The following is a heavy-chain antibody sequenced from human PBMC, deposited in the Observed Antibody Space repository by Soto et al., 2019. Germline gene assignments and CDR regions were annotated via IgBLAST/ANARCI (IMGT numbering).Heavy chain of an antibody. J-gene: IGHJ5*02. Sequence: GGSLRLSCAASGFTVSSNYMSWVRQAPGKGLEWVSVIYSGGSTYYADSVKGRFTISRDNSKNTLYLQMNSLRAEDTAVYYCARAVSDYYDSSGYYRWFDPWGQGTLVTVS. CDR2: IYSGGST. CDR1: GFTVSSNY. CDR3: ARAVSDYYDSSGYYRWFDP. V-gene: IGHV3-66*01. D-gene: IGHD3-22*01.